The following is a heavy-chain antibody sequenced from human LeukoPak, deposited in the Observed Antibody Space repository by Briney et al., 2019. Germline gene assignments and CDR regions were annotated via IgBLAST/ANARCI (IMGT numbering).Heavy chain of an antibody. Sequence: GGSLRLSCAASGFIFSDYSMNWVRQAPGKGLEWISNIRGSRSGLGSGMYYADSVRGRFTISRGDAKNSLYLQMSSLRAEDTAFYYCARDNNWGFDYWGQGALVTVSS. D-gene: IGHD7-27*01. CDR2: IRGSRSGLGSGM. CDR3: ARDNNWGFDY. V-gene: IGHV3-48*04. J-gene: IGHJ4*02. CDR1: GFIFSDYS.